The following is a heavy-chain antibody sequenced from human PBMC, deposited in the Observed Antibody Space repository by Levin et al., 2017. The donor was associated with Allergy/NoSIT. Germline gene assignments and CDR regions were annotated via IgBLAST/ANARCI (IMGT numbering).Heavy chain of an antibody. D-gene: IGHD2-15*01. Sequence: AGGSLRLSCAGSGFTFSDYDMHWVRQAPGKGLEWVSAIYTAGDTYYSGSVKGRFTVSRDNAKNSLYLQMHDLRAGDTALYYCARGRYCSGGTCYAGAFDIWGQGTMVTVAS. CDR1: GFTFSDYD. J-gene: IGHJ3*02. CDR2: IYTAGDT. CDR3: ARGRYCSGGTCYAGAFDI. V-gene: IGHV3-13*04.